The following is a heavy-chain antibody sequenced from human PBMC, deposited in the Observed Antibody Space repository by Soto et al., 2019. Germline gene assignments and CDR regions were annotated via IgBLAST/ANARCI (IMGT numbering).Heavy chain of an antibody. V-gene: IGHV1-3*01. CDR1: GYTFTSYA. Sequence: QVQLVQSGAEVKKPGASVKVSCKTSGYTFTSYAVHWARQAPGQRPEWMGWINAGNGNTEYSQKFQGRVTFTRDTSASTAHMELSSLRSEDTAVYYCVAVDYGDYWGQGTLVTVSS. J-gene: IGHJ4*02. CDR3: VAVDYGDY. CDR2: INAGNGNT. D-gene: IGHD6-19*01.